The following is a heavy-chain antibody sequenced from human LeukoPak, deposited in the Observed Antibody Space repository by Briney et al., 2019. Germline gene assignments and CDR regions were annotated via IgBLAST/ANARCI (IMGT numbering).Heavy chain of an antibody. J-gene: IGHJ4*02. CDR3: ARPFSGDGYNFGY. D-gene: IGHD5-24*01. Sequence: ASVKVSCKASGYTFTSYDINWVRQATGQGLEWMGWMNPNSGNTGYAQKFQGRVTMTRNTSISTAYMKLSSLRSEDTAVYYCARPFSGDGYNFGYWGQGTLVTVSS. CDR2: MNPNSGNT. V-gene: IGHV1-8*01. CDR1: GYTFTSYD.